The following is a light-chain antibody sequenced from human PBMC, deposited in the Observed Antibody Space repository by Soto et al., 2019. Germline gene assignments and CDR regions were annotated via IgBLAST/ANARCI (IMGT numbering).Light chain of an antibody. J-gene: IGKJ4*01. CDR1: QGIGND. V-gene: IGKV1-17*01. CDR3: LQHNTYPLT. Sequence: DIQMTQSPSTVSASVGDRDTITCRASQGIGNDLNWYQQKPGKAPKRLIFTTSNLQNGVPSRFSGSGSGTEFTLTITSLQPEEFATYYCLQHNTYPLTFGGGTKVDIK. CDR2: TTS.